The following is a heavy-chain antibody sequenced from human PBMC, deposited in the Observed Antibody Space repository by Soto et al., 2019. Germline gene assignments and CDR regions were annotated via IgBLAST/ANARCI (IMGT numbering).Heavy chain of an antibody. V-gene: IGHV1-18*01. D-gene: IGHD3-16*02. J-gene: IGHJ4*02. CDR2: ISAYNGNT. CDR3: ARVDGYDYVWGSYRYLGLDY. Sequence: QVQLVQSGAEVKKPGASVKVSCKASGYTFTSYGISWVRQAPGQGLEWMGWISAYNGNTNYAQKLQGRVTMTTDTSTSTAYMELRSLRSDATAVYYCARVDGYDYVWGSYRYLGLDYWGQGTLVTVSS. CDR1: GYTFTSYG.